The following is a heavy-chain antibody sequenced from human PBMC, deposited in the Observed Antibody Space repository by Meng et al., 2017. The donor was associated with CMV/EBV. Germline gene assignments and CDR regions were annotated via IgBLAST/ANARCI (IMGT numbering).Heavy chain of an antibody. CDR3: ARDSGRVLRYFDWVPPSGMDV. CDR2: INPNSGGT. V-gene: IGHV1-2*02. J-gene: IGHJ6*02. CDR1: GYTFTGYY. Sequence: ASVKVSCKASGYTFTGYYMHWVRQAPGQGLEWMGWINPNSGGTNYAQKFQGRVTMTRDTSISTAYMELSRLRSDDTAVYYRARDSGRVLRYFDWVPPSGMDVWGQGTTVTVSS. D-gene: IGHD3-9*01.